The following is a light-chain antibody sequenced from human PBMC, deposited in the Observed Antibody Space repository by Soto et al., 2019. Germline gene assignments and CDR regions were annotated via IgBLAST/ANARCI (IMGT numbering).Light chain of an antibody. CDR3: SSYAGGNNFVL. Sequence: QSALTQPPSASGSPGQSVTISCTGTSSDVGGYNYVSWYQQHPGKAPKLMIYEVSKRPSGVPDRFSGSKSGNTASLTVSGLQAEDEADYYCSSYAGGNNFVLFGGGTKLTLL. CDR2: EVS. V-gene: IGLV2-8*01. CDR1: SSDVGGYNY. J-gene: IGLJ2*01.